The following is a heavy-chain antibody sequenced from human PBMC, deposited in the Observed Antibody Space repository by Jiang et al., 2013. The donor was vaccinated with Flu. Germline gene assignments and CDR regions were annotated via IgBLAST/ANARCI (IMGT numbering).Heavy chain of an antibody. J-gene: IGHJ3*02. Sequence: VSYISSSGSTIYYADSVKGRFTISRDNAKNSLYLQMNSLRAEDTAVYYCARDYGGAFDIWGQGTMVTVSS. CDR2: ISSSGSTI. V-gene: IGHV3-48*03. D-gene: IGHD3-16*01. CDR3: ARDYGGAFDI.